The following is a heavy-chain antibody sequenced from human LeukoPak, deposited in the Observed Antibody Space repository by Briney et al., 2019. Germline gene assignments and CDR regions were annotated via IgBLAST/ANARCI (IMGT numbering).Heavy chain of an antibody. CDR1: GFTLSSYA. Sequence: GGSLRLSCAASGFTLSSYAMSWVRQAPGKGLEWVSAISGSGGSTYYADSVKGRFTISRDNSKNTLYLQMNSLRAEDTAVYYCAKLASITMVRGVTVPHFDYWGQGTLVTVSS. J-gene: IGHJ4*02. CDR3: AKLASITMVRGVTVPHFDY. V-gene: IGHV3-23*01. CDR2: ISGSGGST. D-gene: IGHD3-10*01.